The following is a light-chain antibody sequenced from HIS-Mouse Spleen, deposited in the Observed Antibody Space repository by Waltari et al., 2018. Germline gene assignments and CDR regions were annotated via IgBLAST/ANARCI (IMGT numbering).Light chain of an antibody. Sequence: SYVLTQPPSVSVAPGKTARITCGGNNIGSNSLHWYQQKPGQAPVLVVYDDSGRPSGSPEGLSGSKSGNTATLTISRGEAGDEADYYCQVWDSSSDHVVFGGGTKLTVL. J-gene: IGLJ2*01. CDR2: DDS. CDR3: QVWDSSSDHVV. CDR1: NIGSNS. V-gene: IGLV3-21*03.